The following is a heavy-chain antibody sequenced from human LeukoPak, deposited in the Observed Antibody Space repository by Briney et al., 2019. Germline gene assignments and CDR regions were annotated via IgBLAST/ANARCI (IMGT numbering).Heavy chain of an antibody. Sequence: SETLSLTCTVPGGSISSYYWSWIRQPPGKGLEWIGYIYYSGSTNYNPSLKSRVTISVDTSKNQFSLKLSSVTAADTAVYYCAREQLGAFDIWGQGTMVTVSS. CDR3: AREQLGAFDI. D-gene: IGHD6-6*01. CDR2: IYYSGST. J-gene: IGHJ3*02. V-gene: IGHV4-59*01. CDR1: GGSISSYY.